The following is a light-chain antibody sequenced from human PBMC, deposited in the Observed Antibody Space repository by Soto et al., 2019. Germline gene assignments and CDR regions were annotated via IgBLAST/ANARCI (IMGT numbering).Light chain of an antibody. CDR2: EVS. V-gene: IGLV2-8*01. J-gene: IGLJ2*01. Sequence: QLVLTQPPSASGSPGQSVTISCTGTSSDVGGYNYVSWYQQHPGKAPKLMIYEVSKRPSGVPDRFSGSKSGNTASLTVSGLQAEDEADYYCSSYAGSSNLVFGGGTKVTVL. CDR1: SSDVGGYNY. CDR3: SSYAGSSNLV.